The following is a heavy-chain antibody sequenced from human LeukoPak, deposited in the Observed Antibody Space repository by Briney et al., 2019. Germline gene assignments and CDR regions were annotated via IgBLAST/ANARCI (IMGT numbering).Heavy chain of an antibody. CDR2: INHSGST. V-gene: IGHV4-34*01. J-gene: IGHJ4*02. D-gene: IGHD5-24*01. Sequence: SETLSLTCAVYGGSFSGYYWSWIRQPPGRGLEWIGEINHSGSTNYNPSLKSRVTISVDTSKNQFSLKLSSVTAADTAVYYCAREALRDGYSIDYWGQGTLVTVSS. CDR1: GGSFSGYY. CDR3: AREALRDGYSIDY.